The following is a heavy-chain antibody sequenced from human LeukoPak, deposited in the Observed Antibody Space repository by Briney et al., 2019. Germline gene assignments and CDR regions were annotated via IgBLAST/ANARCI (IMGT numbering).Heavy chain of an antibody. CDR3: AKDLAYYDSSGYTYFDY. Sequence: PGGSLRLSCAASGFTFSSYGMHWVRQAPGKGLEWVAFIRYDGSNKYYADSVKGRFTISRDNSKSTLYLQMNSLRAEDTAVYYCAKDLAYYDSSGYTYFDYWGQGTLVTVSS. CDR2: IRYDGSNK. D-gene: IGHD3-22*01. CDR1: GFTFSSYG. J-gene: IGHJ4*02. V-gene: IGHV3-30*02.